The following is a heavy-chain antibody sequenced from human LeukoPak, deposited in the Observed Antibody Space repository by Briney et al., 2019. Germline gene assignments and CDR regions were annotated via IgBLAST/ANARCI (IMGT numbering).Heavy chain of an antibody. J-gene: IGHJ5*02. CDR2: IGTSSDNT. V-gene: IGHV3-11*06. Sequence: GGSLRLSCAASGFTFSDHYMTWIRQAPGKGLEWVSYIGTSSDNTNYADSVKGRFTISRDNARNSLYLQMNSLRAEDTAVYYCARDALSWQAAERHAVGSPWGQGTLVTVSS. CDR3: ARDALSWQAAERHAVGSP. D-gene: IGHD6-13*01. CDR1: GFTFSDHY.